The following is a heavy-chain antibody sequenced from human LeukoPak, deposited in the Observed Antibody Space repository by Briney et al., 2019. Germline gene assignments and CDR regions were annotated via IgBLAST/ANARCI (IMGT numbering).Heavy chain of an antibody. D-gene: IGHD2-2*02. Sequence: SSVKVSRKASGGTFSSYTISWVRQAPGQGLEWMGRIIPILGIANYAQKFQGRVTITADKSTSTAYMELSSLRSEDTAVYYCARDLVMNIVVVPAAIKADAFDIWGQGTMVTVSS. J-gene: IGHJ3*02. CDR3: ARDLVMNIVVVPAAIKADAFDI. CDR1: GGTFSSYT. CDR2: IIPILGIA. V-gene: IGHV1-69*04.